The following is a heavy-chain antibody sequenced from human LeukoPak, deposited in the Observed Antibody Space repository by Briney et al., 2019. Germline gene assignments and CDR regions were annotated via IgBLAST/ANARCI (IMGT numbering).Heavy chain of an antibody. CDR2: ISFDGSDK. D-gene: IGHD3-10*01. V-gene: IGHV3-30*04. J-gene: IGHJ4*02. Sequence: PGGSLRLSCVASGFNFNSYPMHWVRQAPGKGLEWVGLISFDGSDKSYADPVEGRFTISRDNSKNTLYLQMNSLSAEDTAVYYCARVLGFGSPPAYWGQGTQVFVSS. CDR3: ARVLGFGSPPAY. CDR1: GFNFNSYP.